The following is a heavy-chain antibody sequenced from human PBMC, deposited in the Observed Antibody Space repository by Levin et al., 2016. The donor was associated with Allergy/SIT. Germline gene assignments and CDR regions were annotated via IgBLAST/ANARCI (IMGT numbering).Heavy chain of an antibody. J-gene: IGHJ6*02. D-gene: IGHD3-10*01. CDR3: ARDWSSFGGWLVMYGMDV. V-gene: IGHV1-46*01. Sequence: WVRQAPGQGLEWMAMINPDGGSTSYAQNFQGRVTMTRDTSTSTVYMELSSLTSYDTAVYYCARDWSSFGGWLVMYGMDVWGQGTTVTVSS. CDR2: INPDGGST.